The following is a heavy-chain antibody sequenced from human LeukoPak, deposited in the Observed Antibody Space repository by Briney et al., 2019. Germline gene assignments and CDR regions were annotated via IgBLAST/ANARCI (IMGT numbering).Heavy chain of an antibody. J-gene: IGHJ6*02. CDR3: ARGPILVRGVILADSVGGMDV. Sequence: GASVKVSCKASGYTFTRYGISWVRQAPGQGLEWMGWMNPNSGNANSAQKFQGRITMTRDTSIDTAYMELSSLRSEDTAVYYCARGPILVRGVILADSVGGMDVWGQGTTVTVSS. D-gene: IGHD3-10*01. CDR2: MNPNSGNA. CDR1: GYTFTRYG. V-gene: IGHV1-8*01.